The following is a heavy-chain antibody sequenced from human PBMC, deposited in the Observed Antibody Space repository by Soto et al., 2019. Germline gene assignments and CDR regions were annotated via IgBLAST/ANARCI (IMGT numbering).Heavy chain of an antibody. D-gene: IGHD3-10*01. Sequence: EVQLLESGGGLVQPGRSLRLSCGASGYTFSSYAMSWVRQAPGKGLEWVSAISGSGGSTYYADSVKGRFTISRDNSKNTLYLQMNSLRAEDTAVYYCATRVLLWFGELDYWGQGTLVTVSS. CDR1: GYTFSSYA. CDR3: ATRVLLWFGELDY. V-gene: IGHV3-23*01. CDR2: ISGSGGST. J-gene: IGHJ4*02.